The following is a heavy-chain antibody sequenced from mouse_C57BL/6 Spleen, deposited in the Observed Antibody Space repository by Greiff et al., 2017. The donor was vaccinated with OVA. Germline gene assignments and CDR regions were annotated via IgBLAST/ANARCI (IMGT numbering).Heavy chain of an antibody. J-gene: IGHJ4*01. CDR3: ARYEGPQDYYAMDY. D-gene: IGHD2-3*01. Sequence: QVQLQQPGAELVQPGASVKLSCKASGYTFTSYWMHWVKQRPGRGLEWIGRIDPNSGGTKYNEKFKSKATLTVDKPSSTAYMQLSSQTSEDSAVYYCARYEGPQDYYAMDYWGQGTSVTVSS. CDR2: IDPNSGGT. CDR1: GYTFTSYW. V-gene: IGHV1-72*01.